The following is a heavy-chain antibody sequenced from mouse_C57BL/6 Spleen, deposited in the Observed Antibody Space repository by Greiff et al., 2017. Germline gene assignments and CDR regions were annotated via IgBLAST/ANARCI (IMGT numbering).Heavy chain of an antibody. CDR2: ISDGGSYT. CDR1: GFTFSSYA. D-gene: IGHD2-4*01. V-gene: IGHV5-4*03. Sequence: EVMLVESGGGLVKPGGSLKLSCAASGFTFSSYAMSWVRQTPEKRLEWVATISDGGSYTYYPDNVKGRFTISRDNAKNNLYLQMSHLKSEDTAMYYCARVGYDYAWFAYWGQGTLVTVSA. CDR3: ARVGYDYAWFAY. J-gene: IGHJ3*01.